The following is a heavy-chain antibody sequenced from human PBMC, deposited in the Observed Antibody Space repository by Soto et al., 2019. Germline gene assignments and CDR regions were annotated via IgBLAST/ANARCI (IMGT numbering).Heavy chain of an antibody. J-gene: IGHJ4*02. Sequence: PSETLSLTCAFSGCSVSVYYWSWIRQSTGQGLEWIGYIYASGSPYYNPSLRSRVTISADTSKNQISLKLTSPTAADTAVYYCARGVGSSPPQYWGRGTLVTVSS. D-gene: IGHD1-26*01. CDR3: ARGVGSSPPQY. CDR1: GCSVSVYY. CDR2: IYASGSP. V-gene: IGHV4-59*02.